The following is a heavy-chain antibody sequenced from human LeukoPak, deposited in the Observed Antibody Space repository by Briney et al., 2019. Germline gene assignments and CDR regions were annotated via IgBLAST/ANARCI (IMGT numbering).Heavy chain of an antibody. CDR3: ARDRLSGSYSGGVGY. CDR2: INPSGGST. Sequence: GASVKVSCKASGYTFTSYYMHWVRQAPGQGLEWMGIINPSGGSTSYAQKLQGRVTMTRDTSTSTVYMELSSLRSEDTAVYYCARDRLSGSYSGGVGYWGQGTLVTVSS. CDR1: GYTFTSYY. J-gene: IGHJ4*02. D-gene: IGHD1-26*01. V-gene: IGHV1-46*01.